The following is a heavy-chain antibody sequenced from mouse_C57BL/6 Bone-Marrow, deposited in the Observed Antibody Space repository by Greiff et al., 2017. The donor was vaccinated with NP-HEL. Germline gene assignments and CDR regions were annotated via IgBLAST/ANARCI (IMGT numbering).Heavy chain of an antibody. J-gene: IGHJ1*03. V-gene: IGHV1-81*01. D-gene: IGHD2-5*01. Sequence: QVQLQQSGAELARPGASVKLSCKASGYTFTSYGISWVKQRTGQGLEWIGEIYPRSGNTYYNEKFKGKATLTADKSSSTAYMELRSLTSEDSAVYFCARGAYYSNSWYFDFWGTGTTVTVSS. CDR2: IYPRSGNT. CDR1: GYTFTSYG. CDR3: ARGAYYSNSWYFDF.